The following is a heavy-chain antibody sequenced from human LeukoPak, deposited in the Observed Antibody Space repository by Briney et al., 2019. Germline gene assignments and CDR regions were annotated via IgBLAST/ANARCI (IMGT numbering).Heavy chain of an antibody. J-gene: IGHJ5*02. CDR3: ARDREGQQLVNWFDP. D-gene: IGHD6-13*01. CDR1: GYTFTGYY. CDR2: INPNSGGT. Sequence: ASVKVSCKASGYTFTGYYMHWVRQAPGQGPEWMGWINPNSGGTNYAQKFQGRVTMTRDTSISTAYMELSRLRSDDTAVYYCARDREGQQLVNWFDPWGQGTLVTVSS. V-gene: IGHV1-2*02.